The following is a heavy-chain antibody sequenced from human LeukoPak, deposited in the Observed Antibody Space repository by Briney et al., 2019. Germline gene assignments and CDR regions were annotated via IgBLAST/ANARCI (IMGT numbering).Heavy chain of an antibody. Sequence: GGSLRLSCSASGFTFNTYSLNWVRQAPGQGLEWVSSISLSSSYIFYADSVKGRFTVSRDNAKNSLYLQMSSLRAEDTAVYYCARDHEDGNCAMDVWGQGTTVTVS. V-gene: IGHV3-21*01. CDR2: ISLSSSYI. CDR1: GFTFNTYS. CDR3: ARDHEDGNCAMDV. J-gene: IGHJ6*02.